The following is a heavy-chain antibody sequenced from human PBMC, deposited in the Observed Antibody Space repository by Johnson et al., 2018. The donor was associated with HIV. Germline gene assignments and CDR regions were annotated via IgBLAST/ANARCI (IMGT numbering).Heavy chain of an antibody. J-gene: IGHJ3*02. CDR2: ISSNGGST. Sequence: VQLVESWGGLVQPGGSLRLSCAASGFTFSSYAMHWVRQAPGKGLEYVSAISSNGGSTYYANSVKGRFTISRDDSKNTLYLRLNSLRPEDSAVYYCAKDVSGVTPSGSFDIWGQGTMGTVSS. CDR3: AKDVSGVTPSGSFDI. D-gene: IGHD4-23*01. CDR1: GFTFSSYA. V-gene: IGHV3-64*01.